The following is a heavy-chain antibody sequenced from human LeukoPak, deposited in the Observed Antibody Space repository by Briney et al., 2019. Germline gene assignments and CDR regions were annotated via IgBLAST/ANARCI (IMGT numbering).Heavy chain of an antibody. V-gene: IGHV1-2*02. CDR1: GYTFTGYY. D-gene: IGHD4-17*01. CDR3: ARAQTYGDYRLLLDY. J-gene: IGHJ4*02. Sequence: ASVKVSCKASGYTFTGYYMHWVRQAPGQGLEWMGWINPNSGGTNYAQKFQGRVTMTRDTSISTAYMELSRLGSDDTAVYYCARAQTYGDYRLLLDYWGQGTLVTVSS. CDR2: INPNSGGT.